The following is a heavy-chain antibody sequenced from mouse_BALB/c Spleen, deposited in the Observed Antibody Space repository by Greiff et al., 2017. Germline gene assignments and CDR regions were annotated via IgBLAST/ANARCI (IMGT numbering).Heavy chain of an antibody. CDR1: GFTFSSYT. J-gene: IGHJ4*01. CDR3: TGCYYAMDY. Sequence: EVQLQQSGGGLVKPGGSLKLSCAASGFTFSSYTMSWVRQTPEKRLEWVATISSGGSYTYYPDSVKGRFTISRDNAKNTLYLQMSSLKSEDTAMYYCTGCYYAMDYWGQGTSVTVSS. V-gene: IGHV5-6-4*01. CDR2: ISSGGSYT.